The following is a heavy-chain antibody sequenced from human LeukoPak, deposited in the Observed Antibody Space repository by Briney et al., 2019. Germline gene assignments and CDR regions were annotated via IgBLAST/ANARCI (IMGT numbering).Heavy chain of an antibody. CDR1: GGSISSSSYY. CDR3: ARHPRGGYYYGSGSYFFDY. V-gene: IGHV4-39*01. J-gene: IGHJ4*02. CDR2: IYYSGST. D-gene: IGHD3-10*01. Sequence: SETLSLTCTVSGGSISSSSYYWGWIRQPPGKGLEWIGSIYYSGSTYYNPSLKSRVTISVDTSKNQFSLKLSSVTAADTAVYYCARHPRGGYYYGSGSYFFDYWGQGTLVTVSS.